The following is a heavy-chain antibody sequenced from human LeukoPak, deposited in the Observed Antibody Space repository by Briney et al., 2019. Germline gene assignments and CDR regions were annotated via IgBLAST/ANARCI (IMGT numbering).Heavy chain of an antibody. CDR2: IIPIFGTA. Sequence: SVKVSCKASGGTFSSYAISWVRQAPGQGLEWMGGIIPIFGTANYAQKFQGRVTITADESASTAYMELSSLRSEDTAVYYCARSAEGVVITEPDYYYYGMDVWGQGTTVTVSS. V-gene: IGHV1-69*01. J-gene: IGHJ6*02. CDR1: GGTFSSYA. D-gene: IGHD3-22*01. CDR3: ARSAEGVVITEPDYYYYGMDV.